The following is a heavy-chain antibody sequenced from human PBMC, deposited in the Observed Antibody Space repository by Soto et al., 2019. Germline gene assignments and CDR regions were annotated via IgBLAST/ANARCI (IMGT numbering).Heavy chain of an antibody. CDR1: GFTFSSYG. CDR2: IWYDGSNK. CDR3: ASLGYDSSGYYFDY. J-gene: IGHJ4*02. Sequence: PGGSLRLSCAASGFTFSSYGMHWVRQAPGKGLEWVAVIWYDGSNKYYADSVKGRFTISRDNSKNTLYLQMNSLRAEDTVVYYCASLGYDSSGYYFDYWGQGTLVTVSS. D-gene: IGHD3-22*01. V-gene: IGHV3-33*01.